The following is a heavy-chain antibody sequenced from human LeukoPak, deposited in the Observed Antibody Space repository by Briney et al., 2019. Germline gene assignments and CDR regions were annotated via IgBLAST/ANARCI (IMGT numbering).Heavy chain of an antibody. J-gene: IGHJ1*01. D-gene: IGHD6-19*01. CDR3: ARGRASGWYEYFQH. CDR2: INPNSGGT. V-gene: IGHV1-2*02. Sequence: ASVKVSCKASGYTFTGYYMHWVRQAPGQGLEWMGWINPNSGGTNYAQKLQGRVTMTTDTSTSTAYMELRSLRSDDTAVYYCARGRASGWYEYFQHWGQGTLVTVSS. CDR1: GYTFTGYY.